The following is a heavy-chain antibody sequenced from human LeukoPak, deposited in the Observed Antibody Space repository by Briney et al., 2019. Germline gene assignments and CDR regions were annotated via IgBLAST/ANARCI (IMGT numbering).Heavy chain of an antibody. J-gene: IGHJ4*02. Sequence: GGSLRLSCAASGFTFSSYEMNWVRQAPGKGLEWVSYISSSGSTIYYADSVKGRFTISRDNAKNSLYLQMNSLRAEDTAVYYCARVFGAGYSDYWGQGTLVTVSS. CDR3: ARVFGAGYSDY. D-gene: IGHD4/OR15-4a*01. CDR2: ISSSGSTI. CDR1: GFTFSSYE. V-gene: IGHV3-48*03.